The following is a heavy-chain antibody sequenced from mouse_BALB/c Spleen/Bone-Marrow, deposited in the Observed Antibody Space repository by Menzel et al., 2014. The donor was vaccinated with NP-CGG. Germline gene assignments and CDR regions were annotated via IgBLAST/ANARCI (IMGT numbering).Heavy chain of an antibody. CDR1: GFAFSSYD. CDR2: ISSGSGST. J-gene: IGHJ3*01. Sequence: EVQGVESGGGLVKPGGSLKLSCAASGFAFSSYDMSWVRQTPEKRLEWVAYISSGSGSTYYSDTVKGRFTISRDNAKNTLYLEMSSLKSEDTAMYYCARHMIRGFAYWGQGTLVTVSA. D-gene: IGHD2-4*01. CDR3: ARHMIRGFAY. V-gene: IGHV5-12-1*01.